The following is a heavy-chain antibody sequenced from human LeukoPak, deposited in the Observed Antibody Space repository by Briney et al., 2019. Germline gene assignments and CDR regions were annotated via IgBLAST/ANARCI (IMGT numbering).Heavy chain of an antibody. Sequence: PGGSLRLSCAASGFTFSSYAMSWVRQAPGKGLEWVSAISGSGGSTYYADSVKGRFTISRDNSKNTLYLQMNSLRAEDTAVYYCVQQYSSIWSVGDSWGQGTLVTVSS. V-gene: IGHV3-23*01. J-gene: IGHJ4*02. CDR3: VQQYSSIWSVGDS. CDR2: ISGSGGST. D-gene: IGHD6-13*01. CDR1: GFTFSSYA.